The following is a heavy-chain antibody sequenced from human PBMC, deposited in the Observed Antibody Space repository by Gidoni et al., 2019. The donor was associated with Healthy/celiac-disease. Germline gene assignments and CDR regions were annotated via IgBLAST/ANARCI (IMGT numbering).Heavy chain of an antibody. Sequence: EVQLVESGGGLVLPWGSLRISCSASGFTFSSYDMQWVRQVTGKGLEWVSAIDTAGDPYYPGSVKGRITISRESAKNFLCLQMNSLRAGETAVYYCARGVAGILDYWGQGTLVTVSS. J-gene: IGHJ4*02. CDR3: ARGVAGILDY. CDR1: GFTFSSYD. V-gene: IGHV3-13*05. CDR2: IDTAGDP. D-gene: IGHD6-19*01.